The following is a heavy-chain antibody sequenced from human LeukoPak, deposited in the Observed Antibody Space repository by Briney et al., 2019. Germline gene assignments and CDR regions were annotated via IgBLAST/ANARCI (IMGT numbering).Heavy chain of an antibody. V-gene: IGHV3-21*01. CDR2: ISSSSYI. D-gene: IGHD6-13*01. CDR1: GFTFSSYS. Sequence: KAGGSLRLSCAASGFTFSSYSMNWVRQAPGKGLEWVSSISSSSYIYYADSVKGRFTISRDNAKNSLYLQMNSLRAEDTAVYYCARLSSSLSTDAFDIWGQGTMVTVSS. CDR3: ARLSSSLSTDAFDI. J-gene: IGHJ3*02.